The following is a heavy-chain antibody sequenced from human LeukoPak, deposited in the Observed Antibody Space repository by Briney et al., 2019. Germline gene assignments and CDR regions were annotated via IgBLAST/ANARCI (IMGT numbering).Heavy chain of an antibody. J-gene: IGHJ6*02. CDR3: ARGGGLDV. V-gene: IGHV3-7*03. D-gene: IGHD3-16*01. CDR1: GFTFSSYW. Sequence: GGSLRLSCAASGFTFSSYWMNWARQAPGKGLEWVASINHNGNVNYYVDSVKGRFTISRDNAKNSLYLQMSDLRAEDTAVYFCARGGGLDVWGQGATVTVSS. CDR2: INHNGNVN.